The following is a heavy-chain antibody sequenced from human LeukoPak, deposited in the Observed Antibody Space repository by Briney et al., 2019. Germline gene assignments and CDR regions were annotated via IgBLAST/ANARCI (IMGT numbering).Heavy chain of an antibody. Sequence: ASVKVSCKTSGYTFTNYGITWVRQAPGQGLEWMGWISGYNGYINYAQKFQGRVTMTTDTSTSTAYMELRSLRSDDTAVYYCARDGITVVREDRPPFDFWGQGTLVTVSS. CDR2: ISGYNGYI. J-gene: IGHJ4*02. CDR1: GYTFTNYG. D-gene: IGHD3-10*01. CDR3: ARDGITVVREDRPPFDF. V-gene: IGHV1-18*04.